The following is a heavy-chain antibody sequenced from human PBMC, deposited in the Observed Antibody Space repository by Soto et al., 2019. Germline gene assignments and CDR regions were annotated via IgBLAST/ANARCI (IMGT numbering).Heavy chain of an antibody. J-gene: IGHJ4*02. CDR1: SGSISSSNW. CDR3: ASYPFGEYYFDY. CDR2: IYHSGST. Sequence: PSETLSLTCAVSSGSISSSNWWSWVRQPPGKGLEWIGEIYHSGSTNYNPSLKSRVTISVDKSKNQFSLKLSSVTAADTAVYYCASYPFGEYYFDYWGQGTLVTVSS. D-gene: IGHD3-10*01. V-gene: IGHV4-4*02.